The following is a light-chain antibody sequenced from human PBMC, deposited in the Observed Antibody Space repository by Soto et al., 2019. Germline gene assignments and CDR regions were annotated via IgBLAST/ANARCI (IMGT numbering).Light chain of an antibody. V-gene: IGKV3-11*01. CDR2: DAS. Sequence: IVLTQSPATLSWSPGEIATLSCRASQSVSSYLAWYQQKPGQAPRLLIYDASNRATGIPARFSGSGSGTDFTLTISSLEPEDFAVYYCQQRRSFGGGTKVDIK. CDR1: QSVSSY. J-gene: IGKJ4*01. CDR3: QQRRS.